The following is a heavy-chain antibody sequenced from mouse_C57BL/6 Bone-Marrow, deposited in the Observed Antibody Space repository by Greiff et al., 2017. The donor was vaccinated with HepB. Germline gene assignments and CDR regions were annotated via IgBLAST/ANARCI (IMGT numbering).Heavy chain of an antibody. CDR3: APSANWDPFYAMDY. V-gene: IGHV2-5*01. Sequence: QVQLKESGPGLVQPSQSLSITCTVSGFSLTSYGVHWVRQSPGKGLEWLGVIWRGGSTDYNAAFMSRLSLTKDNSKSQVFFKMNSLQADDTAIYYCAPSANWDPFYAMDYWGQGTSVTVSS. D-gene: IGHD4-1*01. J-gene: IGHJ4*01. CDR2: IWRGGST. CDR1: GFSLTSYG.